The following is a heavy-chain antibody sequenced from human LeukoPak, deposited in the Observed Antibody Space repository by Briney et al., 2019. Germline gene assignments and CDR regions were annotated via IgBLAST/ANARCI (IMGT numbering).Heavy chain of an antibody. J-gene: IGHJ4*02. V-gene: IGHV4-59*01. CDR1: GGSTNSYY. Sequence: SETLSLTCTVSGGSTNSYYWSWIRQPPGKGLEWIGYISYSGSTNYNPSLKSRVTISLDTSKNQFFLKLSSVTAADTALYYCARGNANWGQGTLVTVSS. CDR2: ISYSGST. CDR3: ARGNAN.